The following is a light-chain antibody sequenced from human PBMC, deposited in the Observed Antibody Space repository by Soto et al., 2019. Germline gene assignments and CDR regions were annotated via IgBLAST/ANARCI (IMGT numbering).Light chain of an antibody. CDR3: SSYTTSITHVV. CDR1: SSDVGSYNY. Sequence: QSVLTQPASVSGSPGQSITISCTGTSSDVGSYNYVSWYQQYPGKAPKLMIYDVSNRPSGVSYRFSGSKSGNTASLTISGLQAEDEADYYCSSYTTSITHVVFGGGTKVTVL. CDR2: DVS. J-gene: IGLJ2*01. V-gene: IGLV2-14*01.